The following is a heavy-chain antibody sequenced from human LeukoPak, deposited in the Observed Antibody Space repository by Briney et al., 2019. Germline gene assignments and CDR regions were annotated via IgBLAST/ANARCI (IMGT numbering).Heavy chain of an antibody. CDR2: ISSSSSYI. CDR1: GFTFSSYS. D-gene: IGHD3-9*01. J-gene: IGHJ4*02. Sequence: GGSLRLSCAASGFTFSSYSMNWVRQAPGKGLEWVSSISSSSSYIYYADSVKGRFTIPRDNAKNSLYLQMNSLRAEDTAVYYCARVPYYDILTGYRRADYWGQGTLVTVSS. V-gene: IGHV3-21*01. CDR3: ARVPYYDILTGYRRADY.